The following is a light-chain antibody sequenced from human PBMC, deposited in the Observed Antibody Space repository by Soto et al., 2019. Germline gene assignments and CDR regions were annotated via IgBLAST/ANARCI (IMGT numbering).Light chain of an antibody. CDR2: LGS. V-gene: IGKV2-28*01. CDR3: MEALQTPWT. CDR1: HSLLHSNGYNY. Sequence: DIVMTQSPLSLPVTPGEPASISCRSSHSLLHSNGYNYLNWYLQKPGQSPQLLIYLGSNRASGVPDRFSGSGSGTDFTLKISRVEAEDVGVYYCMEALQTPWTFGQGTKVDI. J-gene: IGKJ1*01.